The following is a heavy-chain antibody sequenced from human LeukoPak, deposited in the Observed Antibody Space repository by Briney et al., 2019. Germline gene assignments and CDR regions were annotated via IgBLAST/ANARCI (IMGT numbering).Heavy chain of an antibody. CDR3: ARDPGYGMDV. CDR2: INSDGSST. CDR1: GFTFSSYW. J-gene: IGHJ6*02. Sequence: GGSLRLSCAASGFTFSSYWMHWVRQAPGKGLAWVSRINSDGSSTSYADSVKGRFTISRDNAKNTLYLQMNSLRAEDTAVYYCARDPGYGMDVWGQGTTVTVSS. V-gene: IGHV3-74*01.